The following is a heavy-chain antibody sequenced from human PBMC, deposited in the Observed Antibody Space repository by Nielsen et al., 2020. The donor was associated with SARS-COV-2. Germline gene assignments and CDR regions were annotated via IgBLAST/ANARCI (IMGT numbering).Heavy chain of an antibody. Sequence: GESLKISCAASGFSVSRYFMSWVRQAPGKGLERVSIIYRSDNSYYADSVKGRFTISRDNSKNTLYLQMNSLTGDDTAVYYCASGSGDSLAFDIWGQGTMVIVSS. J-gene: IGHJ3*02. V-gene: IGHV3-53*01. D-gene: IGHD1-26*01. CDR3: ASGSGDSLAFDI. CDR2: IYRSDNS. CDR1: GFSVSRYF.